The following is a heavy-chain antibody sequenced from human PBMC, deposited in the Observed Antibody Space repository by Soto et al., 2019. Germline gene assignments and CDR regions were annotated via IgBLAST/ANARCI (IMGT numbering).Heavy chain of an antibody. J-gene: IGHJ4*02. CDR3: ARAPLHRSSWYGVENYFDY. D-gene: IGHD6-13*01. CDR2: INHRGST. V-gene: IGHV4-34*01. Sequence: QVQLQQWGAGLLKPSETLSLTCAVYGGSFSDYYWTWIRQPPGKGLEWIGEINHRGSTNYNPSLKSRVTLSVDTSKNQFSLKLSSVTAADTAVYYCARAPLHRSSWYGVENYFDYWGQGTLVTVSS. CDR1: GGSFSDYY.